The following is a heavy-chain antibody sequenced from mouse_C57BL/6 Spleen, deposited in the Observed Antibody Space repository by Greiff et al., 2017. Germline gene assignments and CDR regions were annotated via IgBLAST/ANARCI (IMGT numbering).Heavy chain of an antibody. Sequence: VQLQQSGPELVKPGASVKISCKASGYAFSSSWMNWVKQRPGKGLEWIGRIYPGEGDTNYNGKFKGKATLTADKSSSTAYMQLSSLTSEDSAVYVCARRGDSSGYLDYWGQGTTLTVSS. CDR1: GYAFSSSW. D-gene: IGHD3-2*02. CDR2: IYPGEGDT. J-gene: IGHJ2*01. V-gene: IGHV1-82*01. CDR3: ARRGDSSGYLDY.